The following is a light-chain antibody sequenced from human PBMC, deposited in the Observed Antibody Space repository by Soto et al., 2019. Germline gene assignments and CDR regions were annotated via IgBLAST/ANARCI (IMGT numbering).Light chain of an antibody. CDR1: NSNIGAGYD. CDR2: GNS. V-gene: IGLV1-40*01. CDR3: QSYDSSLRGSV. J-gene: IGLJ2*01. Sequence: QSVLTQPPSVSGAPGQRVTISCTGSNSNIGAGYDVHWYQQLPGTAPKLLIYGNSNRPSGVPDRFSGSKSGTSASLAITGLRAEDEADYYCQSYDSSLRGSVFGGGTKVTVL.